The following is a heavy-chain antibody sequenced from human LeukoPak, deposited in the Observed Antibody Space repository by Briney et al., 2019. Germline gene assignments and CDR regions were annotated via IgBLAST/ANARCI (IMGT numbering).Heavy chain of an antibody. V-gene: IGHV3-23*01. Sequence: PGGSLRLSCAASGFHFSSHGMNWVRPAPGKGLEWVSGISPSGDITYYADSVMGRFTISRDNRKSTVSLQMNSLRVEDTAVYYCARDLAWGAFDYWGQGTLVTVSS. J-gene: IGHJ4*02. CDR1: GFHFSSHG. CDR2: ISPSGDIT. CDR3: ARDLAWGAFDY. D-gene: IGHD7-27*01.